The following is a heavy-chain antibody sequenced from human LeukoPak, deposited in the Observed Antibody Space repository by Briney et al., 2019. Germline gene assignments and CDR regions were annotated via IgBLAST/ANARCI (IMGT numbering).Heavy chain of an antibody. CDR2: IYYSGST. CDR1: GGSISSGGYY. Sequence: SQTLSPTCTVSGGSISSGGYYWRWLRQHPGTGLEWIGYIYYSGSTYYNPSLKSRVTISVDTSKNQFSLKLSSVTAADTAVYYCARDLWFGELSYYGMDVWGKGTTVTVSS. V-gene: IGHV4-31*03. CDR3: ARDLWFGELSYYGMDV. J-gene: IGHJ6*04. D-gene: IGHD3-10*01.